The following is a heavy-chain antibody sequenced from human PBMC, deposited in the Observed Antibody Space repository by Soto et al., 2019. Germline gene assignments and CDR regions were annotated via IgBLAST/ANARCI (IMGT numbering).Heavy chain of an antibody. Sequence: QVQLVQSGAEVKKPGSSVKVSCKASGGTFSSYTISWVRQAPGQGLEWMGRIIPILGIANYAQKFQGRVTITADKSTSTAYMELSSLRSEDTAVYYCASCRSHVDTAKGYGGQGTLVTVSS. CDR2: IIPILGIA. D-gene: IGHD5-18*01. CDR1: GGTFSSYT. CDR3: ASCRSHVDTAKGY. V-gene: IGHV1-69*02. J-gene: IGHJ4*02.